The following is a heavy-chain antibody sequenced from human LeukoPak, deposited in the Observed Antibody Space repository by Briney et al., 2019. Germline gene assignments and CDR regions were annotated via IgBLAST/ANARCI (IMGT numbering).Heavy chain of an antibody. J-gene: IGHJ4*02. CDR3: AGQVARTSRAYFDY. CDR2: IKDDGTEK. D-gene: IGHD2-15*01. CDR1: GFTFSNYW. Sequence: GSLRLSCAASGFTFSNYWMGWVRQPPGKGLQWVANIKDDGTEKYYVDSVKGRFTISRDDAKNSVYLQMNSLRAEDTAVYYCAGQVARTSRAYFDYWGQGTLVAVSS. V-gene: IGHV3-7*03.